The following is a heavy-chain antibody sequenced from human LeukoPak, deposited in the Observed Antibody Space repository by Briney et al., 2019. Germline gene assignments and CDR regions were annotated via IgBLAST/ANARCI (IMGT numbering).Heavy chain of an antibody. J-gene: IGHJ6*04. V-gene: IGHV4-59*01. CDR3: ARELLSYSSGYGMGV. CDR2: IYYSGST. Sequence: SETLSLTCTVSSGSISSYYWSWIRQPPGKGLEWIGHIYYSGSTNYNPSLKSRVTISVDTSKNEFSLTLSSVTAADTAVYYCARELLSYSSGYGMGVGGKGTRVTVSS. CDR1: SGSISSYY. D-gene: IGHD6-19*01.